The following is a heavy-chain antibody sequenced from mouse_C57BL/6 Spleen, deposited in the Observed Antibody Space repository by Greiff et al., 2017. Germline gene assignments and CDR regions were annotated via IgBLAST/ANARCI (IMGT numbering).Heavy chain of an antibody. CDR3: TTSEEASWFAY. J-gene: IGHJ3*01. V-gene: IGHV14-4*01. Sequence: VQLQQSGAELVRPGASVKLSCTASGFNIKDYYMHWVKQRPEQGLEWIGWIDPENGDTEYASKFQGKATITADTSSNTAYLQLSSLTSEDTAVYYCTTSEEASWFAYWGQGTLVTVSA. CDR2: IDPENGDT. CDR1: GFNIKDYY.